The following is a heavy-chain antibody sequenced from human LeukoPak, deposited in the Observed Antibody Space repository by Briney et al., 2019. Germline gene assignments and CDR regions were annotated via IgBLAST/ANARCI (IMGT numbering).Heavy chain of an antibody. CDR1: GGSISSGGYY. Sequence: SETLSLTCTVSGGSISSGGYYWRWIRQHPGKGLEWIGYIYYSGSTYYNPSLKSRVTISVDTSKNQFSLKLSSVTAADTAVYYCARDRSDYGGFDPWGRGTLVTVSS. J-gene: IGHJ5*02. D-gene: IGHD4-17*01. V-gene: IGHV4-31*03. CDR3: ARDRSDYGGFDP. CDR2: IYYSGST.